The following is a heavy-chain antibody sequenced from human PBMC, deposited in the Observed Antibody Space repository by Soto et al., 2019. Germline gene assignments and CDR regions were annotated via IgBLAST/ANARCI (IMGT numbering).Heavy chain of an antibody. CDR1: GFTFSSYG. D-gene: IGHD5-12*01. CDR3: AVGRDGYKPIPDY. J-gene: IGHJ4*02. Sequence: QVQLVESGGGVVQPGRSLRLSCAASGFTFSSYGMHWVRQAPGKGLEWVAVIWYDGSNKYYADSVKGRFTISRDNSKNTLYLQMNSLRAEDTAVYYCAVGRDGYKPIPDYWGQGTLVTVSS. V-gene: IGHV3-33*01. CDR2: IWYDGSNK.